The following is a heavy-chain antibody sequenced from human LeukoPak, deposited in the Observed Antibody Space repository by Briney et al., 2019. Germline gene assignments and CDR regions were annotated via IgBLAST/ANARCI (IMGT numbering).Heavy chain of an antibody. CDR3: ARATAYDFWSGSLGIDY. CDR1: GGSFSSYY. V-gene: IGHV4-34*01. D-gene: IGHD3-3*01. CDR2: INHSGST. Sequence: SETLSLTCAVYGGSFSSYYWSWIRQPPGKGLEWIGEINHSGSTNYNPSLKSRVTISVDTSKNQFSLKLSSVTAADTAVYYCARATAYDFWSGSLGIDYWGQGTLVTVSS. J-gene: IGHJ4*02.